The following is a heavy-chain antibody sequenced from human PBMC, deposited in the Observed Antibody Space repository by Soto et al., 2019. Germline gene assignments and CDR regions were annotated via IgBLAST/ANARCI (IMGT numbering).Heavy chain of an antibody. D-gene: IGHD3-3*01. Sequence: ASVKVSCKASGYTFTSYYMHWVRQAPGQGLEWMGIINPSGGSTSYAQKFQGRVTMTRDTSTSTAYMELRSLRSDDTAVYYCARDASLEWLLSNWFDPWGQGTLVTVSS. CDR3: ARDASLEWLLSNWFDP. V-gene: IGHV1-46*01. CDR1: GYTFTSYY. CDR2: INPSGGST. J-gene: IGHJ5*02.